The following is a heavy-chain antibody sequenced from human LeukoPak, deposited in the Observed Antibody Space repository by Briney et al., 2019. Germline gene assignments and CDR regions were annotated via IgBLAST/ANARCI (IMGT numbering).Heavy chain of an antibody. CDR2: ISTDNGDT. Sequence: ASVKVSCKASGYTFTIYGISWVRQGTGQGLGWMGWISTDNGDTNYAQNLQDRVTMTTDTSTSTAYMELRSLRSDDTAAYYCARDWYCSGGTCHNCFDPWGQGTLVTVSP. CDR3: ARDWYCSGGTCHNCFDP. V-gene: IGHV1-18*01. J-gene: IGHJ5*02. CDR1: GYTFTIYG. D-gene: IGHD2-15*01.